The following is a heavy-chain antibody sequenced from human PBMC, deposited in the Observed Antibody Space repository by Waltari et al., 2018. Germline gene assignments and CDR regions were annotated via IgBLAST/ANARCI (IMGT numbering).Heavy chain of an antibody. CDR3: AREQQLAHDAFDI. D-gene: IGHD6-13*01. J-gene: IGHJ3*02. Sequence: QLQLQESGPGLVKPSETLSLTCTVSGGSIRSSSYYWGWIRQPPGKGLEWIGSIYYSGSTYDNPALKSRVTRSVDTSKNQFSLKLSSVTAADTAVYYCAREQQLAHDAFDIWGQGTMVTVSS. V-gene: IGHV4-39*07. CDR1: GGSIRSSSYY. CDR2: IYYSGST.